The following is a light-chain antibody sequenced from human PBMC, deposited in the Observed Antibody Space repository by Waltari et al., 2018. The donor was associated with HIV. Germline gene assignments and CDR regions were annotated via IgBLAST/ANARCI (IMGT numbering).Light chain of an antibody. CDR1: QTITSN. CDR3: QQYENWPPFT. Sequence: EIVMTQSPATLAVSPGERATLSCRASQTITSNLAWYQHKPGQAPRLLIFGASTRATGIPARFSGSWSGTDFTLTISSLQSEDFAIYYCQQYENWPPFTFGGGTRVEIK. CDR2: GAS. J-gene: IGKJ4*01. V-gene: IGKV3-15*01.